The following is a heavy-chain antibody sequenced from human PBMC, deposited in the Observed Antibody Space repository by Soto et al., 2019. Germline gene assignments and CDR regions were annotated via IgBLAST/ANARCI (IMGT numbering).Heavy chain of an antibody. J-gene: IGHJ6*03. CDR2: IYPGDSDT. CDR3: ASESTGYDYYYMDV. CDR1: WINFTSYS. V-gene: IGHV5-51*01. D-gene: IGHD3-9*01. Sequence: GVLNNSRKGFWINFTSYSVGLGRQIPGKGLEWMGIIYPGDSDTRYSPSFQGQVTISADKSISTAYLQWSSLKASDTAMYYCASESTGYDYYYMDVWGKGTTVTVSS.